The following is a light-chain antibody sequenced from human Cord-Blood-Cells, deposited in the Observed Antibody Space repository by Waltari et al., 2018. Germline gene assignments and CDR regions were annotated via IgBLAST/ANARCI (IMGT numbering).Light chain of an antibody. J-gene: IGLJ1*01. V-gene: IGLV3-21*04. CDR3: QVWDSSSDHYV. Sequence: SYVLTQPPSVSVAPGKTARITCGGNNIGSQNVHRYQQTPGQAPVLVIYYDSDRPSGIPERFSGSNSGNTATLTISRVEAGDEAYYYCQVWDSSSDHYVFGTGTKVTVL. CDR1: NIGSQN. CDR2: YDS.